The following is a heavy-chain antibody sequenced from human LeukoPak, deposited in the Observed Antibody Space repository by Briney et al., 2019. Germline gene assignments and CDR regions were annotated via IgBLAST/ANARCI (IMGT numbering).Heavy chain of an antibody. CDR1: GYSFTSYW. Sequence: GESLKISCKGSGYSFTSYWIGWVRQMPGKGLEWMGIIYPGDSDTRYSPSFQGQVTISADKSISTAYLQWSSLKAPDTAMYYCARRHPIAAAGGPPFFDYWGQGAPVTVSS. CDR3: ARRHPIAAAGGPPFFDY. D-gene: IGHD6-13*01. J-gene: IGHJ4*02. CDR2: IYPGDSDT. V-gene: IGHV5-51*01.